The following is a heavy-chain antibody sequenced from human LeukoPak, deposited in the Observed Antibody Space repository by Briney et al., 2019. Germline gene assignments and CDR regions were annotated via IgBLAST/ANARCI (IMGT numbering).Heavy chain of an antibody. CDR3: AKDWGR. V-gene: IGHV3-7*01. CDR1: GFTFSSYW. D-gene: IGHD3-16*01. CDR2: IKKDGSEK. Sequence: GGSLRLSCAASGFTFSSYWMSWVRQAPGKGLEWVANIKKDGSEKYYVDSVKGRFTISRDSAKTSLYLQMISLRAEDTAVYYCAKDWGRWGQGTMVTVSS. J-gene: IGHJ3*01.